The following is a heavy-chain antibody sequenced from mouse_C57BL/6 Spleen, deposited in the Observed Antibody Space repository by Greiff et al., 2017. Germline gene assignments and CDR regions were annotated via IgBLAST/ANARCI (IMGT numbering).Heavy chain of an antibody. CDR2: ISYDGSN. Sequence: EVHLVESGPGLVKPSQSLSLTCSVTGYSITSGYYWNWIRQFPGNKLEWMGYISYDGSNNYNPSLKNRISITRDTSKNQFFLKLNSVTTEDTATYYCAREDYYSKGYAMDYWGQGTSVTVSS. J-gene: IGHJ4*01. D-gene: IGHD2-5*01. CDR3: AREDYYSKGYAMDY. V-gene: IGHV3-6*01. CDR1: GYSITSGYY.